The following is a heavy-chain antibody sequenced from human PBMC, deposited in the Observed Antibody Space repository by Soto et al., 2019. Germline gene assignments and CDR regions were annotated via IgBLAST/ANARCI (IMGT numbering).Heavy chain of an antibody. J-gene: IGHJ4*02. CDR1: GGTFSSYA. Sequence: QVQLVQSGAEVKKPGSSVKVSCKASGGTFSSYAISWVRQAPGQGLEWMGGIIPIFGTANYAQKFQGRVTITADEXXSXAXXELSSLRSEDTAVYYCARDRPYCSGGSCYPRFFDYWGQGTLVTVSS. D-gene: IGHD2-15*01. CDR2: IIPIFGTA. CDR3: ARDRPYCSGGSCYPRFFDY. V-gene: IGHV1-69*12.